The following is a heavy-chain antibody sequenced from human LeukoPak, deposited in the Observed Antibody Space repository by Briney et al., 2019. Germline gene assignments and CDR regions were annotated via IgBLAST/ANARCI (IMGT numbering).Heavy chain of an antibody. J-gene: IGHJ4*02. CDR1: GFTLSSYT. Sequence: PGGSLRLSCAASGFTLSSYTMSWVPHDPTKGREWVSAISGSGGSTYYTDSVKGRFTISRDNSKNTLYLQMNSLRAEDTAVYYCAKGGVWYRYFDFWGQGTLVTVSS. CDR3: AKGGVWYRYFDF. V-gene: IGHV3-23*01. CDR2: ISGSGGST. D-gene: IGHD2-8*01.